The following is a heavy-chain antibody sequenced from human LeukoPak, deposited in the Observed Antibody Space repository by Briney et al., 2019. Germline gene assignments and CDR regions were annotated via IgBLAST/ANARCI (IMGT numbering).Heavy chain of an antibody. CDR2: IRYDGKNQ. CDR3: ARGPMVRGVKDYNYYMDV. CDR1: GFTLRDYD. V-gene: IGHV3-30*02. J-gene: IGHJ6*03. Sequence: GRSLRLSCATSGFTLRDYDMHWVRQAPGKGLEWVSMIRYDGKNQYYVESVKGRFTSSRDNTKNTLYLQMDGLRVGDTAMYYCARGPMVRGVKDYNYYMDVWGKGTTVTVSS. D-gene: IGHD3-10*01.